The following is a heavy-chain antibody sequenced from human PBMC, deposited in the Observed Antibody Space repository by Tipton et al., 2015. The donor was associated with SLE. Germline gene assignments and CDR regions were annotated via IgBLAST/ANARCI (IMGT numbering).Heavy chain of an antibody. CDR2: INHSGST. Sequence: TLSLTCTVSGGSISSSGYYWSWIRQPPGKGLEWIGEINHSGSTNYNPSLKSRVTISVDTSKNQFSLKLSSVTAADTAVYYCARGSGSYYWYYYYMDVWGKGTTVTVSS. CDR1: GGSISSSGYY. J-gene: IGHJ6*03. V-gene: IGHV4-39*07. CDR3: ARGSGSYYWYYYYMDV. D-gene: IGHD1-26*01.